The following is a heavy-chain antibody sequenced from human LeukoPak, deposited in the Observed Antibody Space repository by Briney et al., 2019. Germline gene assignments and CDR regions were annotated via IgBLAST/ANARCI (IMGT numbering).Heavy chain of an antibody. Sequence: SVKVSCKASGGTFSSYAISWVRQAPGQGLEWMGRIIPIFGTANYAQKFQGRVTITTDESTSTAYMELSSLRSEDTAVYYCARDHERDHDYYYYMDVWGKGTTVTVSS. CDR1: GGTFSSYA. CDR3: ARDHERDHDYYYYMDV. CDR2: IIPIFGTA. J-gene: IGHJ6*03. V-gene: IGHV1-69*05.